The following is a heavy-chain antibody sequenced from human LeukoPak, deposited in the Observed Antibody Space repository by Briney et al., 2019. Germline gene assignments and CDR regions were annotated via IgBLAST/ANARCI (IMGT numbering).Heavy chain of an antibody. Sequence: SETLSLTCAVYGGSFSGYYWSWIRQPPGKGLEWIGEINHSGSTNYNPSLKSRVTISVDTSKNQFSLKPSSVTAADTAVYYCARFPYYYYGSGSYAGTIDYWGQGTLVTVSS. D-gene: IGHD3-10*01. J-gene: IGHJ4*02. CDR2: INHSGST. V-gene: IGHV4-34*01. CDR1: GGSFSGYY. CDR3: ARFPYYYYGSGSYAGTIDY.